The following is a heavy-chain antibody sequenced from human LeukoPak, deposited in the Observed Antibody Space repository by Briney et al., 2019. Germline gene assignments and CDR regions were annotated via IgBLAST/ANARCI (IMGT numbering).Heavy chain of an antibody. J-gene: IGHJ4*02. V-gene: IGHV4-31*03. Sequence: SETLSLTCTVSGASISSGGYYWSWIRQQPGKGLEWIGYSHYSGTSYYSTSLKSRIAISIDTSKNQFSLKLSSVTAADTAVYYCVRDGPTSVLWGQGTLVTVSS. CDR1: GASISSGGYY. D-gene: IGHD1-1*01. CDR3: VRDGPTSVL. CDR2: SHYSGTS.